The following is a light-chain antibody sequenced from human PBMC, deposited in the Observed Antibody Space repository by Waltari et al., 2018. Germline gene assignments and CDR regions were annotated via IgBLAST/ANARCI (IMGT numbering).Light chain of an antibody. Sequence: DIQMTQSPSSLSASVGDRVTITCRASQSISSFLNWYQQKRGKAPKLLIYAASTLQSGVPSRCSGSGSGREFTLTISSLQPEDFATYYCQHSYDSRPITFGQGTRLEIK. CDR1: QSISSF. V-gene: IGKV1-39*01. CDR3: QHSYDSRPIT. CDR2: AAS. J-gene: IGKJ5*01.